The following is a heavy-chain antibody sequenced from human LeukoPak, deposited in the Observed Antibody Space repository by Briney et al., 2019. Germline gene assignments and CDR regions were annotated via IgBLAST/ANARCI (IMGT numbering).Heavy chain of an antibody. V-gene: IGHV4-30-2*01. J-gene: IGHJ3*02. CDR2: ISHSESA. Sequence: TLSLTCTVSGGSISSGANYWSWIRQPPGRDLEWIGYISHSESAYYSPSLESRITISVDRSKNQFSLKLKSVTAADTAIYYCARDGGTTSNPSHDTFAIWGQGTMVAVSS. CDR3: ARDGGTTSNPSHDTFAI. D-gene: IGHD4-11*01. CDR1: GGSISSGANY.